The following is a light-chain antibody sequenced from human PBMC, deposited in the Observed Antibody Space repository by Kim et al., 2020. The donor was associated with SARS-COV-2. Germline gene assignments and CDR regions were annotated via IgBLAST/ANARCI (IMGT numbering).Light chain of an antibody. CDR3: QEYKSDSWT. J-gene: IGKJ1*01. Sequence: GDRVTITCRASQNINIWLAWYQQKPGKAPNLLIYDASNLESGVPSRFSGSGSGTQFTLTISSLQPDDFATYYCQEYKSDSWTFGQGTKLEI. CDR2: DAS. CDR1: QNINIW. V-gene: IGKV1-5*01.